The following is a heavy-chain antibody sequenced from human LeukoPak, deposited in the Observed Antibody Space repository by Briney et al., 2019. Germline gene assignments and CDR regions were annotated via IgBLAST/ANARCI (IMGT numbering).Heavy chain of an antibody. J-gene: IGHJ4*02. CDR3: AKGITIFGVDQFDY. CDR1: GFTFRTYA. D-gene: IGHD3-3*01. CDR2: ISGSGGST. Sequence: PGGSLRLSCAASGFTFRTYAMSWVRQAPGKGLEWVSVISGSGGSTDYADPVKGRFTISRDNSKNTLYLQMNSLRAEDTAVYYCAKGITIFGVDQFDYWGQGILVTVSS. V-gene: IGHV3-23*01.